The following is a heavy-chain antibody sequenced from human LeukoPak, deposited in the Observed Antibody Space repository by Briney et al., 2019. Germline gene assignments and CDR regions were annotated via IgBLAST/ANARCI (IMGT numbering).Heavy chain of an antibody. J-gene: IGHJ3*02. CDR3: AARGYYYDMPRVAFDI. CDR2: ISGSGGST. CDR1: GFTFSSYG. D-gene: IGHD3-22*01. Sequence: GGSLRLSCAASGFTFSSYGMSWVRQAPGKGLEWVSAISGSGGSTYYADSVKGRFTISRDNSKNTLYLQMNSLRAEDTAVYYCAARGYYYDMPRVAFDIWGQGTMVTVSS. V-gene: IGHV3-23*01.